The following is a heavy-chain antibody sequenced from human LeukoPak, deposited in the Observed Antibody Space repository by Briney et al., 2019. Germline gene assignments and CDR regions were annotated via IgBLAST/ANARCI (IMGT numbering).Heavy chain of an antibody. V-gene: IGHV4-34*01. CDR1: GGSISSYY. D-gene: IGHD5-18*01. J-gene: IGHJ4*02. CDR2: INHSGST. CDR3: ASGASTAMATFGY. Sequence: SETLSLTCTVSGGSISSYYWSWIRQPPGKGLEWIGEINHSGSTNYNPSLKSRVTISVDTSKNQFSLKLSSVTAADTAVYYCASGASTAMATFGYWGQGTLVTVSS.